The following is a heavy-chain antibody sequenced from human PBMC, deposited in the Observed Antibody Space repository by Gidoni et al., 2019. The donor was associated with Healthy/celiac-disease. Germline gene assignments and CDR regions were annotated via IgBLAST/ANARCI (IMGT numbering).Heavy chain of an antibody. D-gene: IGHD6-19*01. J-gene: IGHJ4*02. CDR1: GFSFSSYA. CDR2: ISGSGGST. CDR3: AAQQWLLREGRDY. V-gene: IGHV3-23*04. Sequence: EVQLVESGGGLVQPGGSLRLSCAASGFSFSSYAMSWVRQAPGKGLEWVSAISGSGGSTYYADSVKGRFTISRDNSKNTLYLQMNSLRAEDTAVYYCAAQQWLLREGRDYWGQGTLVTVSS.